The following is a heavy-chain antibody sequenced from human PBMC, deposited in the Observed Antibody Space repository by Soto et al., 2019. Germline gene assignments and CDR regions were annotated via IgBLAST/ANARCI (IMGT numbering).Heavy chain of an antibody. CDR2: IWYDGSNK. V-gene: IGHV3-33*01. Sequence: GGSLRLSCAASGFTFSSYGMHWVRQAPGKGLEWVAVIWYDGSNKYYADSVKGRFTISRDNSKNTLYLQMNSLRAEDTAVYYCARDGGYCTNGVCNMIDYWGQGTLVTVSS. CDR1: GFTFSSYG. J-gene: IGHJ4*02. D-gene: IGHD2-8*01. CDR3: ARDGGYCTNGVCNMIDY.